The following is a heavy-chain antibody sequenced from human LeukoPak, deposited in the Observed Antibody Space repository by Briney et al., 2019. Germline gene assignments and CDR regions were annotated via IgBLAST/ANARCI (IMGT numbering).Heavy chain of an antibody. CDR3: AKDPGSYYYYYMDV. D-gene: IGHD1-26*01. Sequence: PGGSLRLSCAASGFTFSSYAMSWVRQAPGKGLEWVSAISGSGGSTYYADSVKGRFTISRDNSKNTLYLQMNSLRAEDTAVYYCAKDPGSYYYYYMDVWGKGTTVTVSS. CDR1: GFTFSSYA. J-gene: IGHJ6*03. V-gene: IGHV3-23*01. CDR2: ISGSGGST.